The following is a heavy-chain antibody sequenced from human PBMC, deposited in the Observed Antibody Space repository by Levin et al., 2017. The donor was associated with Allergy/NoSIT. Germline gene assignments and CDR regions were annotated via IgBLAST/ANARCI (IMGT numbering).Heavy chain of an antibody. V-gene: IGHV4-34*01. Sequence: SSETLSLTCAVYGGSFSGYYWSWIRQPPGKGLEWIGEINHSGSTNYNPSLKSRVTISVDTSKNQFSLKLSSVTAADTAVYYCARRVLYYDFWSDTKPRNWFDPWGQGTLVTVSS. CDR3: ARRVLYYDFWSDTKPRNWFDP. D-gene: IGHD3-3*01. CDR2: INHSGST. CDR1: GGSFSGYY. J-gene: IGHJ5*02.